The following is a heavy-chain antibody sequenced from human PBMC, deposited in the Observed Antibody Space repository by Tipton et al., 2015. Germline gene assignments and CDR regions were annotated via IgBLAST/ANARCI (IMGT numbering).Heavy chain of an antibody. V-gene: IGHV4-39*01. D-gene: IGHD6-25*01. Sequence: TLSLTCTVSGGSISSTSYYWGWIRQPPGKGLEWIGSIYYSGSTYYNPTLKSRVTISVDTSKNQFSLKLSSVTAADTAVYYCARLGRLAPPDFDYWGQGTLVTVS. CDR1: GGSISSTSYY. CDR3: ARLGRLAPPDFDY. CDR2: IYYSGST. J-gene: IGHJ4*02.